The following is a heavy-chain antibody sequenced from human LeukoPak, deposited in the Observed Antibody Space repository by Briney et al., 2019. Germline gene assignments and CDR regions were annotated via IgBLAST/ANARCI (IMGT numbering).Heavy chain of an antibody. J-gene: IGHJ6*02. CDR2: IKQDGSEK. Sequence: GGSLRLSCAASGFPFSDYWVNWVRQAPGKGLEWVANIKQDGSEKFYVDSVKGRFTISRDNAKNSLYLQMNSLRAEDTAVYYCARVLDYDSSGYSYYYYYGMDVWGQGTTVTVSS. D-gene: IGHD3-22*01. V-gene: IGHV3-7*01. CDR1: GFPFSDYW. CDR3: ARVLDYDSSGYSYYYYYGMDV.